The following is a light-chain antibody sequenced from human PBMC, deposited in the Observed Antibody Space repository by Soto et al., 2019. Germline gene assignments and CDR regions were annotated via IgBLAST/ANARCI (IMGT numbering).Light chain of an antibody. CDR2: KAS. CDR1: QSIKNW. Sequence: DIQMTQSPSTLSASVGDRVTITCRASQSIKNWLAWYQQKPGEAPKLLIYKASTLESGVPSRFSGSGSRTEFTLTISCLQPDDVANYYCQQYNSYSQFTFGRGTKVDIX. V-gene: IGKV1-5*03. CDR3: QQYNSYSQFT. J-gene: IGKJ3*01.